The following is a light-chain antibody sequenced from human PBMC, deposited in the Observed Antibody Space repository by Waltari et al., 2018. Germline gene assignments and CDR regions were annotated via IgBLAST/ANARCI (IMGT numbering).Light chain of an antibody. J-gene: IGLJ2*01. CDR2: DVS. Sequence: QSALTQPASVSGSPGQSITVSCTGANSDVGGYNYVSWYQHHPGKAPKLMIYDVSQRPHGVSNRSPGSKSGYTATLTISGLQAEDEADYYCSSYTSRSSLVFGGGTKVTVL. V-gene: IGLV2-14*03. CDR3: SSYTSRSSLV. CDR1: NSDVGGYNY.